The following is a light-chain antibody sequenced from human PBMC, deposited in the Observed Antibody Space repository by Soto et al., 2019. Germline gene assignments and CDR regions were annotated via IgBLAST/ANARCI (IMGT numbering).Light chain of an antibody. Sequence: EIVLTQSPGTLSLSPGARATLSCRASQSVSSSYLAWYQQKPGQAPRLLIYGASSRATGIPDRFSGSGSGTDFTLTISRLEPEEFAVYYCQQYGSSPATFGQGTKVDIK. V-gene: IGKV3-20*01. J-gene: IGKJ1*01. CDR3: QQYGSSPAT. CDR2: GAS. CDR1: QSVSSSY.